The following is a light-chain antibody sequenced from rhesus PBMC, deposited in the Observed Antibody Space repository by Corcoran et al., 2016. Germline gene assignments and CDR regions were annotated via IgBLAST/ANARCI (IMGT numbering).Light chain of an antibody. J-gene: IGKJ3*01. V-gene: IGKV1-69*01. CDR1: QGISNW. CDR3: QQHDNSPFT. Sequence: DIQMTQSPSSLSASVGDRVTITCRASQGISNWLAWYQPKPGKAPTLLVYRASNLETGVPSRVSGSGSGTDVTLTISSLQPEDIATYYCQQHDNSPFTFGPGTKLDIK. CDR2: RAS.